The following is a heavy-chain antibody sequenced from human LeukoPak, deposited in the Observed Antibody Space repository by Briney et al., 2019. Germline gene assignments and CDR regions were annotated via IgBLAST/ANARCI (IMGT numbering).Heavy chain of an antibody. V-gene: IGHV3-7*01. CDR1: GFTFSNFW. J-gene: IGHJ5*02. CDR3: ARDGCTSTTCSTLGGFSS. D-gene: IGHD2-2*01. CDR2: IKQDGFEK. Sequence: PGGSLRLYCAASGFTFSNFWMSWVRQAPGKGLEWLANIKQDGFEKYYVDSVRGRFTISRDNAKNSLSLQMNSLRAEDTAVYYCARDGCTSTTCSTLGGFSSWGQGTLVTVSS.